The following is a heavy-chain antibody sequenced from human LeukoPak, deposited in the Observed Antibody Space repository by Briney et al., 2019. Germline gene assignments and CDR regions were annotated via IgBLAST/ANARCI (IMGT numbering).Heavy chain of an antibody. Sequence: RASVNVSCKASGYTFTSYAMHWVRQAPGQRLEWMGWINAGNGNTKYSQKFQGRVTITRDTSASTAYMELSSLRSEDTAVYYCARGPEVAATTFDYWGQGTLVTVSS. J-gene: IGHJ4*02. D-gene: IGHD2-15*01. CDR1: GYTFTSYA. CDR3: ARGPEVAATTFDY. CDR2: INAGNGNT. V-gene: IGHV1-3*01.